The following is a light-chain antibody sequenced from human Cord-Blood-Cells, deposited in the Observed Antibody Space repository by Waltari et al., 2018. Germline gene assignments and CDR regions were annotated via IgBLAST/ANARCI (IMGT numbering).Light chain of an antibody. V-gene: IGKV1-5*03. CDR3: QQYNSYSLT. CDR2: KAS. Sequence: DIQMPQSPSTLSASVRDRVTITCRASQSISSWLAWYQQKPGKAPKLLIYKASSLESGVPSRFSGSGSGTEFTLTISSLQPDDFATYYCQQYNSYSLTFGGGTKVEIK. J-gene: IGKJ4*01. CDR1: QSISSW.